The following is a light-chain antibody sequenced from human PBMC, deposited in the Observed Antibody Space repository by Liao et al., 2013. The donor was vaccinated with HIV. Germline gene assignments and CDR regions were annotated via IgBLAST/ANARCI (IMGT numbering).Light chain of an antibody. V-gene: IGLV3-21*01. CDR1: NIGSKS. Sequence: SYELTQPPSVSVAPGKTARITCGGNNIGSKSVHWYQQKPGQAPVLVIYYDSDRPSGIPERFSASNSGNTATLTITGTQATDEADYYCQVWDFNSVTFGGGTKLTVL. J-gene: IGLJ2*01. CDR3: QVWDFNSVT. CDR2: YDS.